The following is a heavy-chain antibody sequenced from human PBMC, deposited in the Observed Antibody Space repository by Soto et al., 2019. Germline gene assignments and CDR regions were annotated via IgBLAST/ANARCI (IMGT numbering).Heavy chain of an antibody. D-gene: IGHD6-19*01. J-gene: IGHJ4*02. V-gene: IGHV4-4*02. CDR3: ARVLSSGWSRFDY. CDR2: MYHSVST. Sequence: QVQLQESGPGLVKPSGTLSLTCTVSGGSISSDYWWTWVRQPPGKGLEWIAEMYHSVSTNYNPSLKSRVTISVDKSKNQISLKLSSVTAADTAVYYCARVLSSGWSRFDYWGQGTLVTVSS. CDR1: GGSISSDYW.